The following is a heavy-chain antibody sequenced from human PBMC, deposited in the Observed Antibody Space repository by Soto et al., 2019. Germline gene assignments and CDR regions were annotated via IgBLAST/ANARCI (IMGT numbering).Heavy chain of an antibody. J-gene: IGHJ2*01. CDR1: GGTFSNYP. V-gene: IGHV1-69*05. Sequence: QVQLVQSGAEVKKPGSSVKVSCKASGGTFSNYPISWVRQAPGQGLEWMGGIIPIFGTVNYAQKFQGRVTXTXGXSXXTAYMELSSLRSEDAAVYYCARGNHRWLQLWYFDLWGRGTLVTVSS. CDR2: IIPIFGTV. D-gene: IGHD5-12*01. CDR3: ARGNHRWLQLWYFDL.